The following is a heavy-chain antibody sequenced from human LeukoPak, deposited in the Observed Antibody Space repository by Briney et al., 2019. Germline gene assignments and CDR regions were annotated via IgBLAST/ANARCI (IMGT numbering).Heavy chain of an antibody. V-gene: IGHV4-4*02. J-gene: IGHJ4*02. D-gene: IGHD7-27*01. Sequence: SETLSLTCAVSGGSVTSDNWWSWVRQPPGKGLEWIGEIHHSGNTNYNPSLRSRVTISVDKSKNQFSLRLTSVTAADTAVYYCARLGNWGYIFDYWGQGTLVTVSS. CDR2: IHHSGNT. CDR3: ARLGNWGYIFDY. CDR1: GGSVTSDNW.